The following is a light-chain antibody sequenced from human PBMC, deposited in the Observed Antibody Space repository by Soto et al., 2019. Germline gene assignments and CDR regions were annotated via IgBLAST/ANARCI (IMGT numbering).Light chain of an antibody. V-gene: IGKV3-20*01. J-gene: IGKJ1*01. Sequence: EIVLTQSPGALSLSPGERATLSCRASQTASSSHLAWYQQKPGQAPRLLIYDASSRATGISDRFSGSGSGTDFTLTISRLESEDFAVYYCQQYGSSGTFGQGTKVDIK. CDR3: QQYGSSGT. CDR1: QTASSSH. CDR2: DAS.